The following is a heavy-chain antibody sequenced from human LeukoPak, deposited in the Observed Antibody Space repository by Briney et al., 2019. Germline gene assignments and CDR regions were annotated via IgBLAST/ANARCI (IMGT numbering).Heavy chain of an antibody. D-gene: IGHD5-18*01. J-gene: IGHJ4*02. CDR1: GGSFSGYY. CDR2: INHSGST. CDR3: ARDRGRYSYGIDY. V-gene: IGHV4-34*01. Sequence: SETLSLTCAVYGGSFSGYYWSWIRQPPGKGLEWIGEINHSGSTNYNPSLKSRVTILVDKSKNQFSLKLSSVTAADTAVYYCARDRGRYSYGIDYWGQGTLVTVSS.